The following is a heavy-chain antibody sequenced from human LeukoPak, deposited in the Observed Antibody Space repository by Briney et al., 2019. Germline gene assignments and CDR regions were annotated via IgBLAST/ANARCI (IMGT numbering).Heavy chain of an antibody. CDR3: ASSDSSPDAFDI. J-gene: IGHJ3*02. Sequence: GGSLRLSCAASGFTFSSYAMHWVHQAPGKGLEWVAVISYDGSNKYYADSVKGRFTISRDNSKNTLYLQMNSLRAEDTAVYYCASSDSSPDAFDIWGQGTMVTVSS. D-gene: IGHD3-22*01. CDR1: GFTFSSYA. CDR2: ISYDGSNK. V-gene: IGHV3-30*04.